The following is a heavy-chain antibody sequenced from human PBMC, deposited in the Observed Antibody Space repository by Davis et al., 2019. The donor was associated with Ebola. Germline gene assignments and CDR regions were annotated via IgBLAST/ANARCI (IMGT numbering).Heavy chain of an antibody. J-gene: IGHJ4*02. D-gene: IGHD5-12*01. Sequence: AASVKVSCKASGYTFTNYDVHWVRQGTGQGLEWIGWMNPNSANTGYGQKFQGRVTMTRNTSISTAYMELKSLTSDDTGIYYCAKVADVDPDDFWGQGTLVTVSA. V-gene: IGHV1-8*01. CDR3: AKVADVDPDDF. CDR2: MNPNSANT. CDR1: GYTFTNYD.